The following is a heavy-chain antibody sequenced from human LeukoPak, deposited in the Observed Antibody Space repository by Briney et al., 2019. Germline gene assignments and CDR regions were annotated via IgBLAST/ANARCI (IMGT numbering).Heavy chain of an antibody. V-gene: IGHV5-51*01. CDR2: IYPGDSDT. CDR3: ARHTVAAAGTDAFDI. D-gene: IGHD6-13*01. CDR1: GYSFTSYW. J-gene: IGHJ3*02. Sequence: GESLKISCQGSGYSFTSYWIGWVRQMPGKGLEWMGIIYPGDSDTRYSPSFQGQVTISADKSISTAYLQWSSLKASDTAMYYCARHTVAAAGTDAFDIWGQGTMVTVSS.